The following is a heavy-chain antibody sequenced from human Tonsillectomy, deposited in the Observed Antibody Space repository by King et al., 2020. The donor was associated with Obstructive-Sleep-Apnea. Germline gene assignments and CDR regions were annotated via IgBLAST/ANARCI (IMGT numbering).Heavy chain of an antibody. CDR2: IYYSGST. D-gene: IGHD3-10*01. Sequence: VQLQESGPGLVKPSETLSLTCTVSGGSISSYYWSWIRQPPGKGLEWIGYIYYSGSTNYNPSLKSRFTISVDTSKNQFSLKLSSVTAADTAVYYCARGDYGSGSSFDYWGQGTLVTVSS. J-gene: IGHJ4*02. V-gene: IGHV4-59*01. CDR3: ARGDYGSGSSFDY. CDR1: GGSISSYY.